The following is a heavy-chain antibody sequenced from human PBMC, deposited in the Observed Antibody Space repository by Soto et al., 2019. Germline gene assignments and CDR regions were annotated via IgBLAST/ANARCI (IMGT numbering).Heavy chain of an antibody. V-gene: IGHV4-39*01. J-gene: IGHJ5*01. CDR1: GGSINNNYYY. CDR2: IYHSGTT. Sequence: SETLSLTCTVSGGSINNNYYYWGWVRQPPGKGLEWIASIYHSGTTYYNPSLKSRVTMSVDTSRNQFSLELSSVTAADTAVYYCATAATVSWTIDWFDSWGQGTLITVSS. CDR3: ATAATVSWTIDWFDS. D-gene: IGHD4-17*01.